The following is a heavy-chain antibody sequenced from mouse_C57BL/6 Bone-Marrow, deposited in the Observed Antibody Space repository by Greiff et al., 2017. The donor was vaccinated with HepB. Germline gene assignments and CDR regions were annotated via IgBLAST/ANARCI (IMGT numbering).Heavy chain of an antibody. CDR2: ISNGGGST. V-gene: IGHV5-12*01. CDR3: ASHTYYSNYEDYYAMDY. J-gene: IGHJ4*01. CDR1: GFTFSDYY. D-gene: IGHD2-5*01. Sequence: VQLVESGGGLVQPGGSLKLSCAASGFTFSDYYMYWVRQTPEKRLEWVAYISNGGGSTYYPDTVKGRFTISRDNAKNTLYLQMSRLKSEDTAMYYCASHTYYSNYEDYYAMDYWGQGTSVTVSS.